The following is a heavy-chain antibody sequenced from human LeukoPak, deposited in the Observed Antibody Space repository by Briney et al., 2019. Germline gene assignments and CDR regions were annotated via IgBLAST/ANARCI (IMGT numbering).Heavy chain of an antibody. Sequence: SETLSLTCTFSGGSISSYYWSWIRQPAGKGLEWIGRIHTSGSTNYNPSLKSRVTMSVDTSKNQFSLKLSSVTAADTAVYYCASSSGWYNLFDYWGEGTLVTVSS. CDR2: IHTSGST. J-gene: IGHJ4*02. CDR3: ASSSGWYNLFDY. D-gene: IGHD6-19*01. CDR1: GGSISSYY. V-gene: IGHV4-4*07.